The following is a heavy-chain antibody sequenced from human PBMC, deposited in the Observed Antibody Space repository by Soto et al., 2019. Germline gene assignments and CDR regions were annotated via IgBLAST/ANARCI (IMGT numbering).Heavy chain of an antibody. CDR3: AKAQDIVVVPAAIGSNWFDP. CDR1: GFTFSSYA. Sequence: GGSLRLSCAASGFTFSSYAMSWVRQAPGKGLEWVSAISGSGGSTYYADSVKGRSTISRDNSKNTLYLQMNSLRAEDTAVYYCAKAQDIVVVPAAIGSNWFDPWGQGTLVTVSS. CDR2: ISGSGGST. V-gene: IGHV3-23*01. D-gene: IGHD2-2*02. J-gene: IGHJ5*02.